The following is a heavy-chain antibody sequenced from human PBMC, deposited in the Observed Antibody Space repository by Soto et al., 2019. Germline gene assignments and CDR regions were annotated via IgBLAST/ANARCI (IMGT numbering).Heavy chain of an antibody. Sequence: QVQLVESGGGVVQPGRSLRLSCAASGFTFSSYAMHWVRQAPGKGLEWVAVISYDGSNKYYADSVKGRFTISRDNSKNTLYLQMNSLRAEDTAVYYCASEYGDPRWGYFDYWGQGTLVTVSS. CDR3: ASEYGDPRWGYFDY. CDR1: GFTFSSYA. V-gene: IGHV3-30-3*01. J-gene: IGHJ4*02. D-gene: IGHD4-17*01. CDR2: ISYDGSNK.